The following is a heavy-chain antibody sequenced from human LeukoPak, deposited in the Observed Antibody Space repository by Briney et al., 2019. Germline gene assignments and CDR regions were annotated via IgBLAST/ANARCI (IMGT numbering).Heavy chain of an antibody. V-gene: IGHV3-23*01. CDR1: GFTFSSYA. Sequence: GGSLRLSCAASGFTFSSYAMSWVRQAPGKGLEWVSAISGSGGSTYYADSVKGRFTISRDNSKNTLYPQMNSLRAEDTAVYYCAKDRAARKTYYFDYWGQGTLVTVSS. D-gene: IGHD6-6*01. CDR2: ISGSGGST. CDR3: AKDRAARKTYYFDY. J-gene: IGHJ4*02.